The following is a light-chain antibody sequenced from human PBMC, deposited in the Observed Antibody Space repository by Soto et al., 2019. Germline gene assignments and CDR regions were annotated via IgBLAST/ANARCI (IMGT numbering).Light chain of an antibody. J-gene: IGKJ3*01. Sequence: DIQMTQSPSSLSASVGDRVTITCRASQDIRNYLAWYQQRPGKVPTLLIYAASILQPGVPSRFSGSGSGTDYTLTISSLQPEDVATYYCHSYNTAAFTFGPGTKVDIK. CDR3: HSYNTAAFT. V-gene: IGKV1-27*01. CDR1: QDIRNY. CDR2: AAS.